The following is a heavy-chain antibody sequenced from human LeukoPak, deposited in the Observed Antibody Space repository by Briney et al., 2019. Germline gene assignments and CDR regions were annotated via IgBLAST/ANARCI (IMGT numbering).Heavy chain of an antibody. V-gene: IGHV1-18*04. Sequence: GASVKVSCKASGYTFTSYGISWVRQAPPPGLEWMGWISAYNGNTNYAQKLQRRVTMTTDTSTSTAYMELRSLRSDDTAVYYCARAAMVRDWFDPWGQGTLVTVSS. CDR1: GYTFTSYG. CDR3: ARAAMVRDWFDP. CDR2: ISAYNGNT. J-gene: IGHJ5*02. D-gene: IGHD3-10*01.